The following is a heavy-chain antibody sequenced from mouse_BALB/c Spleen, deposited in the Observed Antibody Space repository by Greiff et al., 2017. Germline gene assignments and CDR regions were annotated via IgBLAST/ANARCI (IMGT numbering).Heavy chain of an antibody. CDR1: GFSLTSYG. J-gene: IGHJ3*01. D-gene: IGHD3-1*01. CDR2: IWAGGST. V-gene: IGHV2-9*02. CDR3: ARDSSGWFAY. Sequence: VMLVESGPGLVAPSQSLSITCTVSGFSLTSYGVHWVRQPPGKGLEWLGVIWAGGSTNYNSALMSRLSISKDNSKSQVFLKMNSLQTDDTAMYYCARDSSGWFAYWGQGTLVTVSA.